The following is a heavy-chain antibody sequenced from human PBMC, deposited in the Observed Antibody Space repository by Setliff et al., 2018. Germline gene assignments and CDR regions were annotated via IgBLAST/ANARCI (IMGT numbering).Heavy chain of an antibody. CDR2: VYYSGYT. CDR3: ARVDFAMIQGVIGH. V-gene: IGHV4-39*07. J-gene: IGHJ1*01. Sequence: SETLSLTCTVSGGSVSSASHYWGWIRQAPGKGMEWIGSVYYSGYTYYKPSLQSRVTMSVDTSKNQFSLKLTSVTAADTAVYYCARVDFAMIQGVIGHWGQGTLVTVSS. D-gene: IGHD3-10*01. CDR1: GGSVSSASHY.